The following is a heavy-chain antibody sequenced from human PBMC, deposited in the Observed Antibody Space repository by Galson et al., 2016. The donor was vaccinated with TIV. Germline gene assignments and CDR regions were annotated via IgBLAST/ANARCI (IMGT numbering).Heavy chain of an antibody. CDR1: GDSISSLY. CDR2: IYTGGRS. J-gene: IGHJ2*01. V-gene: IGHV4-4*07. D-gene: IGHD5-12*01. Sequence: ETLSLTCTVSGDSISSLYWSWIRQPAGKGLEWIGRIYTGGRSNYNPSLKSRVTMSLDTSKNQFSLKLTSAAAADTAVYYCARDFSGYSGWYFGLWGRGTLVTVSS. CDR3: ARDFSGYSGWYFGL.